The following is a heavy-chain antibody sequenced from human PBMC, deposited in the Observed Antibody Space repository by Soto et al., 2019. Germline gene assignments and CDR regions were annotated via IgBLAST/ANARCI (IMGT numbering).Heavy chain of an antibody. CDR3: TRDHMLLTGPGCFDY. J-gene: IGHJ4*02. V-gene: IGHV1-18*01. Sequence: QVQLVQSGAEMKKPGASVKVSCKASGYTFTSFGISWVRQAPGQGPEWMGWISGYNGNTNYVQKLQGRVTMTTDTSSTTAYMELRSLRSDDTAVYYCTRDHMLLTGPGCFDYWGQGTLVTVSS. D-gene: IGHD2-8*01. CDR2: ISGYNGNT. CDR1: GYTFTSFG.